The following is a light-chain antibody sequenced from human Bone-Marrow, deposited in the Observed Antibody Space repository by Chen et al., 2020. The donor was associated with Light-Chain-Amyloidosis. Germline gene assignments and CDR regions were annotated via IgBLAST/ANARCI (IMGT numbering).Light chain of an antibody. Sequence: QSALTQPASVSGSPGQSITISCTGTSSDIGTYNYVSWYQQHPGKAPKLIIYDVTNRPSGVSNRFSGSKSGNTASLTISGLQTEDVADYYCTSYTVTSTLYVFGTGTKVTVL. CDR1: SSDIGTYNY. CDR3: TSYTVTSTLYV. V-gene: IGLV2-14*03. J-gene: IGLJ1*01. CDR2: DVT.